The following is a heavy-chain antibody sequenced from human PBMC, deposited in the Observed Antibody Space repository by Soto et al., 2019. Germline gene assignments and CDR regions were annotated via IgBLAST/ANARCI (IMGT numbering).Heavy chain of an antibody. Sequence: GESRRLSWAASGFAFSGYAMSWVRQAPGKGLEWVSAISVSGGSTYYADSVNGRFTISRDNSKNTLYLQMNSLRAEDTAVYSCAKVLEYSSGWYPVDYYYGMDVWGQGTTVTVSS. CDR3: AKVLEYSSGWYPVDYYYGMDV. V-gene: IGHV3-23*01. CDR1: GFAFSGYA. CDR2: ISVSGGST. D-gene: IGHD6-19*01. J-gene: IGHJ6*02.